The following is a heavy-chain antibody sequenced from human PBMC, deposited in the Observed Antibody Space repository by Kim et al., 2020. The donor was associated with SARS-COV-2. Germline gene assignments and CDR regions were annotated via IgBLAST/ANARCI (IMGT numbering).Heavy chain of an antibody. V-gene: IGHV1-3*01. J-gene: IGHJ4*02. CDR1: GYTFTSYA. D-gene: IGHD3-9*01. CDR2: INAGNGNT. CDR3: ARSQTKHYDILTVYSYYFDD. Sequence: ASVKVSCKASGYTFTSYAMHWVRQAPGQRLEWMGWINAGNGNTKYSQKFQGRVTITRDTSASTAYMELSSLRSEDTAVYYCARSQTKHYDILTVYSYYFDDWGQGTLVTVSS.